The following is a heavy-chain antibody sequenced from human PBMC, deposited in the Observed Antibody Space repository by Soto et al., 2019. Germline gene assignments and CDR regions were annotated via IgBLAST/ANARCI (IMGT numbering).Heavy chain of an antibody. CDR3: ARVEYSSGWYSEEGEYSQH. CDR2: ISSSSSYI. Sequence: EVQLVESGGGLVKPGGSLRLSCAASGFTFSSYSMNWVRQAPGKGLEWVSSISSSSSYIYYADSVKGRFTISRDNAKKSLHLKMNSLRAEDTAVDYCARVEYSSGWYSEEGEYSQHWGQGTLVTVSS. J-gene: IGHJ1*01. CDR1: GFTFSSYS. V-gene: IGHV3-21*01. D-gene: IGHD6-19*01.